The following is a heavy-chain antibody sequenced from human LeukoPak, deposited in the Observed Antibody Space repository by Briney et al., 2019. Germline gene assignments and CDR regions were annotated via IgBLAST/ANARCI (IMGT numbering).Heavy chain of an antibody. V-gene: IGHV4-59*01. CDR3: AKTYSTSWYYFDY. CDR1: GGSISNYY. D-gene: IGHD6-13*01. CDR2: IYYSGST. Sequence: SETLSLTCTVPGGSISNYYWSWIRQPPGKGLEWIGYIYYSGSTNYNPSLKSRVTISVDTSKNQFSLRLSSVTAADTAIYYCAKTYSTSWYYFDYWGQGTLVTVSS. J-gene: IGHJ4*02.